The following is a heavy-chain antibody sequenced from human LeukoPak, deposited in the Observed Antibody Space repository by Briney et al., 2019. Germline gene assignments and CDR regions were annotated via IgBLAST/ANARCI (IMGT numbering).Heavy chain of an antibody. CDR3: AKRNFGFDS. J-gene: IGHJ4*02. Sequence: GGSLRLSCAASGFTFSSYSMNWVRQAPGKGLEWVSAISGSGGSTYYADSVKGRFTISRDLSKNTLYLQMSSLRAEDTAIYYCAKRNFGFDSWGQGTLVTVSS. D-gene: IGHD3-10*01. CDR2: ISGSGGST. CDR1: GFTFSSYS. V-gene: IGHV3-23*01.